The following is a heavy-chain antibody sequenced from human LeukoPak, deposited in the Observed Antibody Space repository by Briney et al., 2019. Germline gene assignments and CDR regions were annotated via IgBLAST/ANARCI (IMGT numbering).Heavy chain of an antibody. Sequence: PGGSLRLSCAASGFTFSSYSMNWVRQAPGKGLEWVSSISSSSSYIYYADSVKGRFTISRDNAKNSLYLQMNSLRAEDTAVYYWARDLGWYDSSGHREYFDYGGQGPLVTVPS. D-gene: IGHD3-22*01. J-gene: IGHJ4*02. CDR3: ARDLGWYDSSGHREYFDY. V-gene: IGHV3-21*01. CDR2: ISSSSSYI. CDR1: GFTFSSYS.